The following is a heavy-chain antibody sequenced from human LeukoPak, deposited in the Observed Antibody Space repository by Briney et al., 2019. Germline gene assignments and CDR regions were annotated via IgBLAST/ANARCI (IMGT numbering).Heavy chain of an antibody. Sequence: PSETLSLTCAVYGGSFSGFYWSWIRQPPGKGLEWIGGINHSGSTNYNPSLKSRVTISIDTSKNQFSLKLSSVTAADTAVYYCSRQIRYKRELLRYYFDYWGQGTLVTVSS. J-gene: IGHJ4*02. CDR2: INHSGST. CDR3: SRQIRYKRELLRYYFDY. V-gene: IGHV4-34*01. D-gene: IGHD1-26*01. CDR1: GGSFSGFY.